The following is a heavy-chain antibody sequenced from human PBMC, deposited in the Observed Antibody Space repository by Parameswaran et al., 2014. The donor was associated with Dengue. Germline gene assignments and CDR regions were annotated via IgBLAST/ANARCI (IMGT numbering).Heavy chain of an antibody. Sequence: WIRQPPGKGLEWVAVIWYDGSNKYYADSVKGRFTISRDNSKNTLYLQMNSLRAEDTAVYYCARAESRAVAAPYYFDYWGQGTPVTVSS. J-gene: IGHJ4*02. CDR2: IWYDGSNK. CDR3: ARAESRAVAAPYYFDY. D-gene: IGHD2-15*01. V-gene: IGHV3-33*01.